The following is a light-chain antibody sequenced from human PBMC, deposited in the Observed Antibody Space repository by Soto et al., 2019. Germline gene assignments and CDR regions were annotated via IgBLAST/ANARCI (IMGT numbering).Light chain of an antibody. V-gene: IGLV2-23*01. CDR1: GSDVGRYNL. CDR3: CSYAGGNNWV. CDR2: EDT. J-gene: IGLJ3*02. Sequence: QSALTQPASMSGSPGQSITISCTGTGSDVGRYNLVSWYQQHPGKAPKLVIYEDTKRPAGTSSRFSGSKSANTASLTVSGLQAEDEADYYCCSYAGGNNWVFGGGTKLTVL.